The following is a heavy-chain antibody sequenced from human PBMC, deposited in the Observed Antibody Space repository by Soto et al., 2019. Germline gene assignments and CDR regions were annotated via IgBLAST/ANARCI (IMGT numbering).Heavy chain of an antibody. CDR3: ARGRGSGSSFYYYGMDV. D-gene: IGHD3-10*01. J-gene: IGHJ6*02. V-gene: IGHV4-59*01. Sequence: PSETLSLTCTVSGGSISSYYWSWSRQPPGKGLEWIGYIYYSGSTNYNPSLKSRVTISVDTSKNQFPLKLSSVTAADTAVYYCARGRGSGSSFYYYGMDVWGQGTTVTVSS. CDR2: IYYSGST. CDR1: GGSISSYY.